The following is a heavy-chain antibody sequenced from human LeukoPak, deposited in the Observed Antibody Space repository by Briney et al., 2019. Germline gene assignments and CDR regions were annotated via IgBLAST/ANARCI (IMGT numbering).Heavy chain of an antibody. J-gene: IGHJ5*02. Sequence: GGSLRLSCAASGFTFDDYGMSWVRQAPGKGLEWVSAISSSGGSTYYADSVQGRFTISRDNSKGTLYLQMNSLRAEDTAVYFCAKKAVARENWFDPWGQGTLVTVSS. CDR1: GFTFDDYG. CDR2: ISSSGGST. CDR3: AKKAVARENWFDP. V-gene: IGHV3-23*01. D-gene: IGHD6-19*01.